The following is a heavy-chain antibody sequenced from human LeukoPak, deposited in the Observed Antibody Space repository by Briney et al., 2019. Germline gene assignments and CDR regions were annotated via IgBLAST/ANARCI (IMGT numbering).Heavy chain of an antibody. J-gene: IGHJ5*02. CDR3: ARNSSGSYNWFDP. V-gene: IGHV3-30*04. CDR2: ISYDGSNE. D-gene: IGHD6-19*01. CDR1: GFSFSSYA. Sequence: GGSLRLSCAASGFSFSSYAMHWVRQAPGKGLEWVAVISYDGSNEYYPDSVKGRFTISRDNSKNTLYLQMNSLRAEDTAVYYCARNSSGSYNWFDPWGQGTLVTVSS.